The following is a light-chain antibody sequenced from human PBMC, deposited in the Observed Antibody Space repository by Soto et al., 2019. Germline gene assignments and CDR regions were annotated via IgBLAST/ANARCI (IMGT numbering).Light chain of an antibody. J-gene: IGKJ1*01. Sequence: DIQMTQSPSSLSASVGDRVTITYRASQSMSSYLNWYQQKPRKAPKLLIYAASSLQSGVTSRFSGIRSGTDFPLTISSLQTEDFATYYRQQSYSTPRTFGQGTKVEIK. V-gene: IGKV1-39*01. CDR3: QQSYSTPRT. CDR1: QSMSSY. CDR2: AAS.